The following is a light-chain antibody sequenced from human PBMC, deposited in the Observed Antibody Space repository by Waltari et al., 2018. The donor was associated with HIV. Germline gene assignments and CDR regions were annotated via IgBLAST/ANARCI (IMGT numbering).Light chain of an antibody. J-gene: IGLJ2*01. CDR3: SSYAGSNNVV. Sequence: QSVLTQPPSASGSPGQSVTISCTGTSSDVGGYKSVSWYQQHPGKAPQFMIYEVSKRPSGVPDRFSCSNSGNTASLTVSGLQAEDEADYYCSSYAGSNNVVFGGGTKLTVL. V-gene: IGLV2-8*01. CDR2: EVS. CDR1: SSDVGGYKS.